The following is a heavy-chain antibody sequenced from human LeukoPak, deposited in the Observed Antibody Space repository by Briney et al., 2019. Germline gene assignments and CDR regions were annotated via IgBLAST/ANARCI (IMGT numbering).Heavy chain of an antibody. J-gene: IGHJ6*02. V-gene: IGHV3-53*01. D-gene: IGHD4-23*01. CDR1: GFSVSSTY. CDR2: LYSGGYA. CDR3: ARAYGNNGMDV. Sequence: GGSLRLSCEASGFSVSSTYMTWVRQAPGKGLEWVSVLYSGGYANYTGSVEGRFSISRDDSKNTLYLQMNSLRADDTALYYCARAYGNNGMDVWGQGTTVTVSS.